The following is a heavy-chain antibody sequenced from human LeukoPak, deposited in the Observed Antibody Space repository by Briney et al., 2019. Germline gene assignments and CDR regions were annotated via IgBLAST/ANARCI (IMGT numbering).Heavy chain of an antibody. Sequence: SETLSLTCTVSGGSISSYYWSWIRQPPGKGLEWIGEINHSGSTNYNPSLKSRVTISVDTSKNQFSLKLSSVTAADTAVYYCARVRFFHGMDVWGQGTTVTVSS. CDR2: INHSGST. CDR3: ARVRFFHGMDV. V-gene: IGHV4-34*01. J-gene: IGHJ6*02. D-gene: IGHD3-3*01. CDR1: GGSISSYY.